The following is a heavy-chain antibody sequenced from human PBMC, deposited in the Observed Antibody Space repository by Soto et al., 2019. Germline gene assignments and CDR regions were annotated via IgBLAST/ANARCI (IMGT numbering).Heavy chain of an antibody. CDR1: GLIFSDYH. CDR2: IRRKANSYTT. J-gene: IGHJ6*02. Sequence: EVQLVESGGGLVQPGGSLRLSCAASGLIFSDYHMDWVRQAPGKGLEWVGRIRRKANSYTTEYPASVKCRLTISRADSKKQLSLPITGLKTEYTCVYYCAMLGGWSGGSSDMDVWGQWTTVTVSS. D-gene: IGHD6-19*01. CDR3: AMLGGWSGGSSDMDV. V-gene: IGHV3-72*01.